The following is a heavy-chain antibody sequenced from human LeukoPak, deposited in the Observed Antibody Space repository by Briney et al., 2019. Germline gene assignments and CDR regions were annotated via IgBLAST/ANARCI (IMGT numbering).Heavy chain of an antibody. CDR1: GGSISSYY. V-gene: IGHV4-59*01. CDR2: IYYSGST. J-gene: IGHJ4*02. D-gene: IGHD1-26*01. Sequence: EPSETLSLTCTVSGGSISSYYWSWIRQPPGKGLEWIGYIYYSGSTNYNPSLKSRVTISVDTSKNQFSLKLSSVTAADTAVYYCARMVRKELSSWVIIDYRGQGTLVIVSS. CDR3: ARMVRKELSSWVIIDY.